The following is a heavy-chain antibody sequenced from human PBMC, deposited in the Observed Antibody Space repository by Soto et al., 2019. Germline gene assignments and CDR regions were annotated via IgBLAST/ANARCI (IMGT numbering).Heavy chain of an antibody. CDR3: ARDLGGGSSDAFDI. CDR1: GGTFSSYA. CDR2: IIPIFGTA. D-gene: IGHD6-6*01. J-gene: IGHJ3*02. V-gene: IGHV1-69*13. Sequence: SVKVSCKASGGTFSSYAVSWVRQAPGRGLEWMGGIIPIFGTANYAQKFQGRVTITADESTSTAYMELSSLRSEDTAVYYCARDLGGGSSDAFDIWGQGTMVTVSS.